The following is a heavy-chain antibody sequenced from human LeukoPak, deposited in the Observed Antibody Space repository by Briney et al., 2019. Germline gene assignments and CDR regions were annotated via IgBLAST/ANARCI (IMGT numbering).Heavy chain of an antibody. CDR1: GYTFTSYY. D-gene: IGHD1-26*01. CDR3: AIPHRGTYIVGATDFDY. V-gene: IGHV1-46*01. J-gene: IGHJ4*02. Sequence: ASVKVSCKASGYTFTSYYMHWVRQAPGQGLEWMGIINPSGGSTSYAEKFQGRVTIIADTSTDTAYMELSSLRSEDTAVYYCAIPHRGTYIVGATDFDYWGQGTLVTVSS. CDR2: INPSGGST.